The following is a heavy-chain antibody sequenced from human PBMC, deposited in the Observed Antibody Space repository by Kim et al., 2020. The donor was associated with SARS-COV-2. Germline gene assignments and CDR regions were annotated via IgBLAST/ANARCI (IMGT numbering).Heavy chain of an antibody. CDR1: GGSISSGGYY. V-gene: IGHV4-31*03. Sequence: SETLSLTCTVPGGSISSGGYYWSWICQHPGKGLEWIGYIYYSGSTYYNPSLKSRVTISVDTSKNQFSLKLSSVTAADTAVYYCARSPGLGTMIVVVTHFDYWGLGTLVTV. J-gene: IGHJ4*02. CDR2: IYYSGST. D-gene: IGHD3-22*01. CDR3: ARSPGLGTMIVVVTHFDY.